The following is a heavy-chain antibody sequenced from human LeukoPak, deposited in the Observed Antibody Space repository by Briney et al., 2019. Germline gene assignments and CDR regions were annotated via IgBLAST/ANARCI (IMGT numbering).Heavy chain of an antibody. CDR3: ARFGSDSFGYKYYFDS. CDR1: GGSISTYY. V-gene: IGHV4-59*08. CDR2: INYSGTT. Sequence: SETLSLTCSVSGGSISTYYWSWIRQPPGKGLEWIGYINYSGTTNYNPSLKSRVTMSVDTSKNHFSLRLNSVTAADTAVYFCARFGSDSFGYKYYFDSWGQGILVTVSS. D-gene: IGHD3-22*01. J-gene: IGHJ4*02.